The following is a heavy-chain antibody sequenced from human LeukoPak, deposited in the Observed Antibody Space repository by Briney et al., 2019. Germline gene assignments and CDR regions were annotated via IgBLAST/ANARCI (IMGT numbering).Heavy chain of an antibody. J-gene: IGHJ6*02. CDR3: ARQLYSSATV. D-gene: IGHD6-25*01. CDR2: IYHSWNT. V-gene: IGHV4-39*01. CDR1: GDSISSSNYF. Sequence: SETLSLTCTVSGDSISSSNYFWGWIRQPPGKGLEWVGNIYHSWNTFYNPSLKSRVTISADTSKDQFSLKLTFVTVADTAVYYCARQLYSSATVWGQGTTVIVSS.